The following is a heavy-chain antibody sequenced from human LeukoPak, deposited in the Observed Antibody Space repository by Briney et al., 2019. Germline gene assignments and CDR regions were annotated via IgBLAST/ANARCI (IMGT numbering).Heavy chain of an antibody. CDR1: GYTLTELS. CDR3: ASLLSGGWEKRDYYFDY. J-gene: IGHJ4*02. V-gene: IGHV1-24*01. Sequence: ASVKVSCKVSGYTLTELSMHWVRQAPGKGLEWMGGLDPEDGETIYAQKFQGRVTMTEDTSTDTAYMELSRLRSEDTAVYYCASLLSGGWEKRDYYFDYWGPGTLVTVSS. D-gene: IGHD6-19*01. CDR2: LDPEDGET.